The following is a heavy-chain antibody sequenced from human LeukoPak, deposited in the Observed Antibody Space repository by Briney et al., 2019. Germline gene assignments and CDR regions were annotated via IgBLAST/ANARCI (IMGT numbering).Heavy chain of an antibody. CDR1: GFTFSSYD. V-gene: IGHV3-13*01. J-gene: IGHJ6*02. Sequence: GGSLRLSCAASGFTFSSYDMHWVRQATGKGMEWVSAIGTAGDTYYPGSVKGRFTISRENAKNSFYLQMNSLRAGDTAVYYCAKDQRYSSSSGYYYGMDVWGQGTTVTVSS. CDR3: AKDQRYSSSSGYYYGMDV. CDR2: IGTAGDT. D-gene: IGHD6-6*01.